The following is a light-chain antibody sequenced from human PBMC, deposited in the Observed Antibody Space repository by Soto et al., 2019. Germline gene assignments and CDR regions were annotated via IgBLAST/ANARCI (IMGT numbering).Light chain of an antibody. Sequence: DIVLTQSPGTLSLSPGERDTLSCRASQSISSYLAWYQQKPGQAPRVLIYDSSSRATGVPDRFSGSGSGTDFTLTISRLEPEDFAVYYCQQYVDSPETFGGGTKVEIK. V-gene: IGKV3-20*01. CDR2: DSS. CDR1: QSISSY. J-gene: IGKJ4*01. CDR3: QQYVDSPET.